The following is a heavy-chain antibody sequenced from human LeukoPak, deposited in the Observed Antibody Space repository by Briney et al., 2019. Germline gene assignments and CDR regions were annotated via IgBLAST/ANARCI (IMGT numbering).Heavy chain of an antibody. V-gene: IGHV4-59*08. D-gene: IGHD3-10*01. Sequence: KPSETLSLTCAVSGGSISSYYWSWIRQPPGKGLEWIGYIYYSGSTNYNPSLKSRVTISVDTSKNQFSLKLSSVTAADTAVYYCARLRSGYGMDVWGQGTTVTVSS. CDR1: GGSISSYY. CDR3: ARLRSGYGMDV. J-gene: IGHJ6*02. CDR2: IYYSGST.